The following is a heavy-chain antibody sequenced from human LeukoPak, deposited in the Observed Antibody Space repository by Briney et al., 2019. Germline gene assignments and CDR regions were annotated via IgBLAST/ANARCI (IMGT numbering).Heavy chain of an antibody. CDR2: ISSSSSYI. D-gene: IGHD4-11*01. Sequence: GGSLRLSCAASGFTFSSYSMNWVRQAPGKGLEWVSSISSSSSYIYYADSVKGRFTISRDNAKNSLYLQMNSLRAEDTAVYYCAKGRGNYALFDYWGQGTLVTVSS. CDR1: GFTFSSYS. J-gene: IGHJ4*02. V-gene: IGHV3-21*04. CDR3: AKGRGNYALFDY.